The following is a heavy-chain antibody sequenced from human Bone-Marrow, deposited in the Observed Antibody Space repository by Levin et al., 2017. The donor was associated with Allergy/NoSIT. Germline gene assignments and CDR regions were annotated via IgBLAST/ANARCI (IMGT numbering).Heavy chain of an antibody. J-gene: IGHJ6*02. CDR2: ISWDGGST. D-gene: IGHD3-3*01. Sequence: LSGGSLRLSCAASGFTFDDYAMHWVRQAPGKGLGWVSLISWDGGSTYYADSVKGRFTISRDNSKNSLYLQMNSLRAEDTALYYCAKDMALYDFWSGYHPRGIYYYYGMDVWGQGTTVTVSS. V-gene: IGHV3-43D*04. CDR1: GFTFDDYA. CDR3: AKDMALYDFWSGYHPRGIYYYYGMDV.